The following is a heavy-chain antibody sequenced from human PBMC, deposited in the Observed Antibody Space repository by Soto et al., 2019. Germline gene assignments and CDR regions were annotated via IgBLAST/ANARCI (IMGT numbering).Heavy chain of an antibody. CDR2: IIPIFGTA. J-gene: IGHJ4*02. V-gene: IGHV1-69*12. D-gene: IGHD2-15*01. CDR3: ARESRFCSGGSCYFLPGIDY. CDR1: GDTFSSYA. Sequence: QVQLVQSGAEVKKPGSSVKVSCKASGDTFSSYAISWVRQAPGQGLEWMGGIIPIFGTANYAQKFQGRVTITADESMSTAYMELRSLRSEDTAVYYCARESRFCSGGSCYFLPGIDYWGQGTLVTVSS.